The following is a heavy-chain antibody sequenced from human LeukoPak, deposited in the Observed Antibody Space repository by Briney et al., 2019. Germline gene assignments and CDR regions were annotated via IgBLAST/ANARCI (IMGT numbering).Heavy chain of an antibody. D-gene: IGHD1-1*01. V-gene: IGHV5-51*01. CDR3: ARAVPYYFDY. CDR1: GYSFTSYW. Sequence: GESLKISCKGSGYSFTSYWIGWVRQLPGKGLEWMGIIYPGDSNTKYSPSFQGQVTISADKSISTAYLQWSSLKASDTAMYYCARAVPYYFDYWGQGTLVTVSS. J-gene: IGHJ4*02. CDR2: IYPGDSNT.